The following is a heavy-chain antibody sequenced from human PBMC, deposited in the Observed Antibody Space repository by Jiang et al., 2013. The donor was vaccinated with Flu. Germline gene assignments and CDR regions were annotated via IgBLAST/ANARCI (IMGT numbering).Heavy chain of an antibody. CDR2: IWYDGTDK. Sequence: VQLVESGGGVVQPGRSLRLSCAASGFTFGSYGMHWVRQAPGKGLEWVSVIWYDGTDKHYADSVKGRFXISRDNSKNTLYLQMNSLRVEDTAVYYCARGWDRFDYVGPGNPGHRLL. CDR3: ARGWDRFDY. D-gene: IGHD1-26*01. V-gene: IGHV3-33*01. CDR1: GFTFGSYG. J-gene: IGHJ4*02.